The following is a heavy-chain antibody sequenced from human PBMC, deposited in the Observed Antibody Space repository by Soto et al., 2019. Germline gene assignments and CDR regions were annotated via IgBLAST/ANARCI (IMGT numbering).Heavy chain of an antibody. D-gene: IGHD6-19*01. V-gene: IGHV5-51*01. J-gene: IGHJ6*02. CDR3: ARRGGSGWLNYYYGMDV. Sequence: GESLKISCKGSGYSFTSYWIGWVRQMPGKGLEWMGIIYPGDSDTRYSPSFQGQVTISADKSVSTAYLQWSSLKASDTAMYYCARRGGSGWLNYYYGMDVWGQGTTVTVSS. CDR1: GYSFTSYW. CDR2: IYPGDSDT.